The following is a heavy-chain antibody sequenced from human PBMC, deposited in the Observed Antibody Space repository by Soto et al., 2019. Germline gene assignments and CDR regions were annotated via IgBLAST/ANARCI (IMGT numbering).Heavy chain of an antibody. Sequence: QVQLVQSGAEMKKPGASVKVSCKASGYTFTSYGISWVRQAPGQGLEWMGWISAYHGHTNYAQKLQGTVPMTTDTSTSTAYMELRSLRSDDTDVYYCARELPAAVYNAFDIWGQGTMGTVSS. V-gene: IGHV1-18*01. CDR3: ARELPAAVYNAFDI. CDR1: GYTFTSYG. J-gene: IGHJ3*02. CDR2: ISAYHGHT. D-gene: IGHD6-25*01.